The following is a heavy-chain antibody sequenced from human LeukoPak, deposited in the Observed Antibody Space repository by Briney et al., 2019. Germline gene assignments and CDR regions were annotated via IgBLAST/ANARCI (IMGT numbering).Heavy chain of an antibody. CDR3: ARELYGRFEH. CDR1: GYTFTTYG. D-gene: IGHD2-2*02. J-gene: IGHJ4*02. CDR2: INPYNGNT. V-gene: IGHV1-18*01. Sequence: GASVKVSCKASGYTFTTYGISWVRQAPGQGLECMGWINPYNGNTNYAQKLQGRVTMVTDTSTSTAYMELRSLRSDDTAVYYCARELYGRFEHWGQGTLVTVSS.